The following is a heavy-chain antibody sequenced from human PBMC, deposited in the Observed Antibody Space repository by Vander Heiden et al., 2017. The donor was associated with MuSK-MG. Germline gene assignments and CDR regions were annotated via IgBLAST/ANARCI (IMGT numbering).Heavy chain of an antibody. Sequence: QLQLQESGPGLVKPSQTLSLICTVSGGSVRSVSPFNYYWGWIRQPPGKGLEWIGTIDYSGRTYYNPSLKSRVTMSVDTSKNQVSLKLSSVTATDTALYYCARSAADHSGYNYYYGMDVWGQGTTVTVSS. CDR1: GGSVRSVSPFNYY. V-gene: IGHV4-39*01. J-gene: IGHJ6*02. CDR2: IDYSGRT. D-gene: IGHD3-22*01. CDR3: ARSAADHSGYNYYYGMDV.